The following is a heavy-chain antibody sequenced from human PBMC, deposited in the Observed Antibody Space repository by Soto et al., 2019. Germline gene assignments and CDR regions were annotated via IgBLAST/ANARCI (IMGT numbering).Heavy chain of an antibody. J-gene: IGHJ6*02. V-gene: IGHV4-4*02. CDR1: GGSISSSNW. Sequence: QVQLQESGPGLVKPSGTLSLTCAVSGGSISSSNWWSWVRQPPGKGLGWIGEIYHSGSTNYNPSLKSRVTISVDKSKNHLSLKLSSVTAADTAVYYCARVSGSYYYGMDVWGQGTTVTVSS. D-gene: IGHD1-26*01. CDR2: IYHSGST. CDR3: ARVSGSYYYGMDV.